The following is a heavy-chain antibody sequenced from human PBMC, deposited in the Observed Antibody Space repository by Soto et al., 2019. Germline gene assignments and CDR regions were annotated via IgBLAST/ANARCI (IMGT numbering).Heavy chain of an antibody. D-gene: IGHD3-16*02. J-gene: IGHJ3*02. CDR3: ATVRGYRQDFDAFDI. V-gene: IGHV3-30-3*01. Sequence: QVQLVESGGGVVQPGRSLRLSCAASGFSFSNYAIHWVRQAPGKGLEWVAVISYDGSNKYYADSVKGRFTISRDNSKNTPYLQMNNLRTEDTAVYYCATVRGYRQDFDAFDIWGQGTMVTVSS. CDR1: GFSFSNYA. CDR2: ISYDGSNK.